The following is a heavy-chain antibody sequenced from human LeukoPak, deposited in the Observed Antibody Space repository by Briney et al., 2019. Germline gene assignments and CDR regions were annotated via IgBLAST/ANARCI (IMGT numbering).Heavy chain of an antibody. CDR2: ISGSGGST. D-gene: IGHD4-17*01. CDR3: AKTRVYDYGDYVVY. J-gene: IGHJ4*02. CDR1: GFTFSSYA. Sequence: XGSLRLSCAASGFTFSSYAMSWVRQAPGKGLEWVSAISGSGGSTYYADSVKGRFTSSRDNSKNTLYLQMNSLRAEDTAVYYCAKTRVYDYGDYVVYWGQGTLVTVSS. V-gene: IGHV3-23*01.